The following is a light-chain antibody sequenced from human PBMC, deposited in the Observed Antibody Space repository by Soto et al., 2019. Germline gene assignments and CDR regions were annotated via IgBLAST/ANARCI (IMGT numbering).Light chain of an antibody. V-gene: IGKV3-15*01. CDR1: QSVSSN. J-gene: IGKJ1*01. Sequence: EIVMTQSPATLSVSPGDRATLSCRASQSVSSNLAWYQQKPGQAPRLLIYGASTRATGIPARFSGSGSGTDVTLTISSLQSEDFAVYYCQQYNNWPQTLGQGTKVEIK. CDR3: QQYNNWPQT. CDR2: GAS.